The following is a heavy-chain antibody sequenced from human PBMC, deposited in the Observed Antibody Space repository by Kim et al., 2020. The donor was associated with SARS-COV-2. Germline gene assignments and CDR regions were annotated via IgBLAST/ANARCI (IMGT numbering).Heavy chain of an antibody. D-gene: IGHD6-13*01. CDR3: AKDIGEQQLVGHFDY. J-gene: IGHJ4*02. CDR2: ISWNSGSI. Sequence: GGSLRLSCAASGFTFDDYAMHWVRQAPGKGLEWVSGISWNSGSIGYADSVKGRFTISRDNAKNSLYLQMNSLRAEDTALYYCAKDIGEQQLVGHFDYWGQGTLVTVSS. V-gene: IGHV3-9*01. CDR1: GFTFDDYA.